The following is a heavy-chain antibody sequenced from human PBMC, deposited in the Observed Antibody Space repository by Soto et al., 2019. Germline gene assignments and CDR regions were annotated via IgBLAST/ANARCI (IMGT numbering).Heavy chain of an antibody. Sequence: SETLSLTCTVSGGSISSGGYYWSWIRQHPGKGLEWIGYIYYSGSTYYNPSLKSRVTISVDTSKNQFSLKLSSVTAADTAVYYCARDQGACTYYYGMDVWGQGTTVTVSS. CDR2: IYYSGST. CDR1: GGSISSGGYY. J-gene: IGHJ6*02. D-gene: IGHD1-26*01. CDR3: ARDQGACTYYYGMDV. V-gene: IGHV4-31*03.